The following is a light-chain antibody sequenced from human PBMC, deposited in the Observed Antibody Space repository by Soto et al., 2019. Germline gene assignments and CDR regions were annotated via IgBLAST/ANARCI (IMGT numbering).Light chain of an antibody. CDR2: AVS. CDR3: CSYGGRILVI. CDR1: SSDIGGYNY. Sequence: QSALTQPASVSGSPGQSITISCTGTSSDIGGYNYVSWYQHYPGKAPRLLIYAVSNRPSGVSDRFSGSKSGNTASLTISGLQAEDEAHYYCCSYGGRILVIFGEGTKLTVL. V-gene: IGLV2-14*01. J-gene: IGLJ2*01.